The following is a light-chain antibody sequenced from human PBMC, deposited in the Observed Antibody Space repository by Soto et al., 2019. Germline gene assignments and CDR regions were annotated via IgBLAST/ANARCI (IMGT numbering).Light chain of an antibody. CDR3: QQRSSLPLN. CDR2: DAS. V-gene: IGKV3-11*01. J-gene: IGKJ4*01. CDR1: QRVRNY. Sequence: EVVLTQSPSTLSLSPGERATLSCRASQRVRNYLAWYQQKPDQAPRVLIYDASNRATGIPARFSGSWSGTDFTLTIRSLELEDFAIYYCQQRSSLPLNLGRGT.